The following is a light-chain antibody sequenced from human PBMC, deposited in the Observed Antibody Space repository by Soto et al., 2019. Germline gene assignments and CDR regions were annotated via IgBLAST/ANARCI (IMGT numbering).Light chain of an antibody. J-gene: IGKJ4*01. CDR1: QSDNNY. CDR3: QQRRSWPLT. CDR2: EGF. V-gene: IGKV3-11*01. Sequence: EIVLTQSPGTLSLSPGERATLSCRASQSDNNYLSWYQQKPGQAPRLLIYEGFKRPTGIPARFSGSGSRTDFTLTISSLEPEDFAVYYCQQRRSWPLTFGGGTNVEVK.